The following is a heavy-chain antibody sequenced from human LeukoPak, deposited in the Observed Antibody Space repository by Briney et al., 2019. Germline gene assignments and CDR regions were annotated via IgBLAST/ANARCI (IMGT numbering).Heavy chain of an antibody. D-gene: IGHD2/OR15-2a*01. CDR1: GFTLCGFA. CDR3: AKMEWHPLQKYYMDV. J-gene: IGHJ6*01. Sequence: GGSLRLSCAAPGFTLCGFAMIWVRRTPGKGLAWVSGISGSGDNTLYAASVKGRFTISRDNSKNTLYLEMNSLRAEDTAIYYCAKMEWHPLQKYYMDVWGQGTTVTVPS. V-gene: IGHV3-23*01. CDR2: ISGSGDNT.